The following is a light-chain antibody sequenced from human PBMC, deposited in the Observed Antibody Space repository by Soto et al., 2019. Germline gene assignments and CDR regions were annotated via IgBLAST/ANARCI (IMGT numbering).Light chain of an antibody. CDR1: SSDVGGYNA. Sequence: QSALTQPASVSGSPGQSITISCTGTSSDVGGYNADSWYQQHPGKAPKLMIYDVSNRPSGASDRFSGSKSGNTASLTISGLQAEDEADYYCGSYASGGAYVFGTGTKLTVL. CDR2: DVS. J-gene: IGLJ1*01. V-gene: IGLV2-14*01. CDR3: GSYASGGAYV.